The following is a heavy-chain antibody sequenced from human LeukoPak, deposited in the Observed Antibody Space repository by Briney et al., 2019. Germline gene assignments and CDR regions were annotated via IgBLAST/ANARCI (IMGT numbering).Heavy chain of an antibody. Sequence: GGSLRLSCAASGFTFSSYSMNWVRQAPGKGLEWVSAISGSGGSTFYADSVKGRFTISRDNSKNTLYLQMNSLTAEDTALYYCAVRHSSGWFINWGQGTLVTVSS. J-gene: IGHJ4*02. CDR1: GFTFSSYS. V-gene: IGHV3-23*01. CDR2: ISGSGGST. D-gene: IGHD6-19*01. CDR3: AVRHSSGWFIN.